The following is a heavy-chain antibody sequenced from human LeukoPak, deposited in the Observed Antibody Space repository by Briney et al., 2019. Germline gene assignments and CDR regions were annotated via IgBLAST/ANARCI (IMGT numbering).Heavy chain of an antibody. J-gene: IGHJ4*02. D-gene: IGHD3-22*01. CDR1: GFTFSSYS. CDR2: ISSNSSYI. V-gene: IGHV3-21*01. CDR3: ARDLKYYDSSGFDY. Sequence: GGSLRLSCATSGFTFSSYSMNWVRQAPGKGLEWVSCISSNSSYIYYTDSVKGRFTISRDNAKNSLTLQMNSLRAEDTAVYYCARDLKYYDSSGFDYWGQGTLVTVSS.